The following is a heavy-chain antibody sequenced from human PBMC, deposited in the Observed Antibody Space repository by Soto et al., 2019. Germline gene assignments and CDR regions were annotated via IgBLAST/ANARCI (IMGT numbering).Heavy chain of an antibody. CDR2: IYWDDDK. J-gene: IGHJ4*02. CDR1: GFSLTTSGVG. Sequence: QITLNESGPTVVRPTETLTLTCRFSGFSLTTSGVGVGWIRQSPGKAPEWLALIYWDDDKRYSASLKSRLTITKDTSKNQVVLTVSDVDPTDTATYSCAHRVLLTVFGLVTTTAIYFDFWGQGTPVAVSS. CDR3: AHRVLLTVFGLVTTTAIYFDF. V-gene: IGHV2-5*02. D-gene: IGHD3-3*01.